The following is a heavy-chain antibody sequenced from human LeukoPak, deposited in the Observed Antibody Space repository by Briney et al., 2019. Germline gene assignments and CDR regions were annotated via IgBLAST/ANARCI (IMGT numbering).Heavy chain of an antibody. CDR3: ASSDITGDHNY. D-gene: IGHD7-27*01. CDR2: INHSGST. V-gene: IGHV4-34*01. CDR1: GGSFSPYS. J-gene: IGHJ4*02. Sequence: PSETLSLTCGVSGGSFSPYSWTWIRQSPGKGLEWIGEINHSGSTNYHPSLASRLTISVDMSKNQFSLKLSCVTAADTAVYYCASSDITGDHNYWGQGTLVTVSS.